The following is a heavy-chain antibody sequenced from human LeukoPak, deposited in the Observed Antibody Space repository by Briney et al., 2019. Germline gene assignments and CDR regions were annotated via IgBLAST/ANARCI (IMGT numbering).Heavy chain of an antibody. J-gene: IGHJ4*02. CDR1: GFTFRSYS. CDR2: ISSSNSTI. CDR3: ARGSNSGRGALDF. D-gene: IGHD3-10*02. Sequence: GGCLRLSCAASGFTFRSYSMNWVRQAPGKGLEWVSYISSSNSTIYYRDSVKGRFTISRDNAENSLYLQMNSLRAEDTAVYYCARGSNSGRGALDFWGQGTLVNVSS. V-gene: IGHV3-48*04.